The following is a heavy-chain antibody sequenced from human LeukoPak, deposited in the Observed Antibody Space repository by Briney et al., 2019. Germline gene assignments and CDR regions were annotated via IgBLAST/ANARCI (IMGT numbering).Heavy chain of an antibody. CDR2: IRSGSSTI. CDR3: AKFAGYCSSTSCYTYWGRDYYYYYMDV. J-gene: IGHJ6*03. CDR1: GFTFSDYS. V-gene: IGHV3-48*04. Sequence: GGSLRLSCAASGFTFSDYSMNWVRQAPGKGLEWVSYIRSGSSTIYYADSVKGRFTISRDNAKKSLYLQMNSLRAEDTAVYYCAKFAGYCSSTSCYTYWGRDYYYYYMDVWGKGTTVTVSS. D-gene: IGHD2-2*02.